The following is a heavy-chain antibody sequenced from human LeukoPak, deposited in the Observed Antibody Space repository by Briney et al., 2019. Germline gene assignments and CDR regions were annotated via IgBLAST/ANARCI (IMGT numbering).Heavy chain of an antibody. V-gene: IGHV4-39*01. CDR3: ARLWNWTFYFDY. CDR1: GGPISSGSYY. CDR2: IYHSGST. Sequence: SETLSLTCTVSGGPISSGSYYWSWIRQPPGKGLEWIGYIYHSGSTYYNPSLKSRVTISVDTSTNQFSLKLYSVTAADTAVYYCARLWNWTFYFDYWGQGTLVTVSS. D-gene: IGHD1-1*01. J-gene: IGHJ4*02.